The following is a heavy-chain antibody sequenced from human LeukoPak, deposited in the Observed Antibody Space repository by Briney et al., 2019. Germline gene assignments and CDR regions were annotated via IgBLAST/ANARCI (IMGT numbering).Heavy chain of an antibody. CDR1: GFTFRSYW. Sequence: GGSLRLSCAASGFTFRSYWMLWVRQAPGKGLVWVSRINSDGNTTNYADSVKGRFTISRDNAENTLYLQINSLRAEDTAVYYCARAGQAGRVFNYWGQGNLVTVSS. D-gene: IGHD1-1*01. CDR2: INSDGNTT. CDR3: ARAGQAGRVFNY. J-gene: IGHJ4*02. V-gene: IGHV3-74*01.